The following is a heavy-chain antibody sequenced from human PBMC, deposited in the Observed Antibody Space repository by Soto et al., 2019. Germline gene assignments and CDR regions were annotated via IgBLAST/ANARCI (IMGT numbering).Heavy chain of an antibody. CDR3: ARDDAFANENAFDL. CDR1: GFSFRTYG. D-gene: IGHD1-1*01. J-gene: IGHJ3*01. V-gene: IGHV3-33*01. Sequence: GGSLRLSCAVSGFSFRTYGFHWVRQPPGKGLQWVAVISPKGHSDSVGGRFTISRDNSKDTLYLQMNNLRAEDTAVYYCARDDAFANENAFDLWGQGTKVTVSS. CDR2: ISPK.